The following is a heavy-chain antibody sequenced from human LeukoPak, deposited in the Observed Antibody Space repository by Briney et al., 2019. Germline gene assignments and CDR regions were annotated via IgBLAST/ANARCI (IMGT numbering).Heavy chain of an antibody. V-gene: IGHV1-18*01. CDR2: ISAYNGNT. D-gene: IGHD3-3*01. J-gene: IGHJ5*02. Sequence: GASVKVSCKASGYTFTSYGISWVRQAPGQGLEWMGWISAYNGNTNYAQKLQGRVIMTTDTSTSTAYMELRSLRSDDTAVYYCARDGIETYYDFWSGYYSSGRNWFDPWGQGTLVTVSS. CDR1: GYTFTSYG. CDR3: ARDGIETYYDFWSGYYSSGRNWFDP.